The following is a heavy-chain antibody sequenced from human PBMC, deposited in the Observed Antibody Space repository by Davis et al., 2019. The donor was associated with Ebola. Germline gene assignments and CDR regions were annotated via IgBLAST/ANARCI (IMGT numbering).Heavy chain of an antibody. D-gene: IGHD4-23*01. CDR3: ARHLSYGGNPGKYYFDY. Sequence: MPSETLSLTCTVSGASISSYYWSWIRQPPGKGLAWIGYIYYSGSSNYNPSLKSRVTISVATSKNQFSLKLSSVTAADTAVYYCARHLSYGGNPGKYYFDYWGQGTLVTVSS. CDR1: GASISSYY. J-gene: IGHJ4*02. V-gene: IGHV4-59*08. CDR2: IYYSGSS.